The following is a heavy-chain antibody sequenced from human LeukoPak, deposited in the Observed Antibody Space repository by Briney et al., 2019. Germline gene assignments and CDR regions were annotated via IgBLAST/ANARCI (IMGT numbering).Heavy chain of an antibody. CDR3: ARDIERYDYVWGSYRYKPLDDY. Sequence: ASVTVSCTASGYTFTSYGISWVRQAPGQGLEWMGWISAYNGNTNYAQKLQGRVTMTTDTSTSTAYMELRSLRSDDTAVYYCARDIERYDYVWGSYRYKPLDDYWGQGTLVTVSS. V-gene: IGHV1-18*01. J-gene: IGHJ4*02. D-gene: IGHD3-16*02. CDR1: GYTFTSYG. CDR2: ISAYNGNT.